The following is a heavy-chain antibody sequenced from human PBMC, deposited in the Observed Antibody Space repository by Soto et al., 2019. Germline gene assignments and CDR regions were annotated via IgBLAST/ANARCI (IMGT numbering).Heavy chain of an antibody. V-gene: IGHV1-69*06. CDR1: GGTFSSYA. CDR3: ARVKYYDILTGYYDYYYGMDV. D-gene: IGHD3-9*01. J-gene: IGHJ6*02. Sequence: SVKVSCKASGGTFSSYAISWVRQAPGQGLEWMGGIIPIFGTANYAQKFQGRVTITADKSTSTAYMELSSLRSEDTAVYYCARVKYYDILTGYYDYYYGMDVWGQGTTVTVSS. CDR2: IIPIFGTA.